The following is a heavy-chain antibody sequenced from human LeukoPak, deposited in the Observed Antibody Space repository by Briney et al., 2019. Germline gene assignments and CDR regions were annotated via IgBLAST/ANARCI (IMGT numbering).Heavy chain of an antibody. CDR3: ARGLSSGWYNPFDY. D-gene: IGHD6-19*01. CDR1: GFIFNSYG. V-gene: IGHV3-20*04. J-gene: IGHJ4*02. Sequence: GGSLRLSCAASGFIFNSYGMSWVRQAPGKGLEWVSGINWNGGSTGYADSVKGRFTISRDNAKNSLYLQMNSLRAEDTALYYCARGLSSGWYNPFDYWGQGTLVTVSS. CDR2: INWNGGST.